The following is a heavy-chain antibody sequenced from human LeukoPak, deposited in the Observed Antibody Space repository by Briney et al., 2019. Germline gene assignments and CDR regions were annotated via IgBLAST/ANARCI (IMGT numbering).Heavy chain of an antibody. J-gene: IGHJ6*03. CDR1: GGSFSGYY. CDR3: ARRRRYGSGSYYYYMDV. Sequence: SETLSLTCAVYGGSFSGYYWSWIRKPPGKGLEWIGEINHSGSTNYNPSLKRRVTISVDTSKNQFSLKLSSVTAADTAVYYCARRRRYGSGSYYYYMDVWGKGTTVTVSS. V-gene: IGHV4-34*01. D-gene: IGHD3-10*01. CDR2: INHSGST.